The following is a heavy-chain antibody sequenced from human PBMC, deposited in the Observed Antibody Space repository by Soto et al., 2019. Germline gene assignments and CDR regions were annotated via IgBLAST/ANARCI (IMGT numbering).Heavy chain of an antibody. D-gene: IGHD3-16*01. J-gene: IGHJ3*02. V-gene: IGHV3-23*01. CDR1: GFTFSSYA. Sequence: PGGSLRLSCAASGFTFSSYAMSWVRQAPGKGLEWVSAISGSGGTIYYADPVKGRFTISRDNAKNSLYLQMNSLRAEDTAVYYCAGGNYVWKLDAFDIWGQGTMVTVSS. CDR3: AGGNYVWKLDAFDI. CDR2: ISGSGGTI.